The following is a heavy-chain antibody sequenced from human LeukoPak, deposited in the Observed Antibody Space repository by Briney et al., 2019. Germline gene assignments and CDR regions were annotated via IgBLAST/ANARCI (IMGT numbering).Heavy chain of an antibody. V-gene: IGHV1-18*01. Sequence: ASVKVSCKASGYTFTSFDINWVRQAPGQGLEWMGWISAYNGNTNYAQKLQGRVTMTTDTSTSTAYMELRSLRSDDTAVYYCARDPLLYSSSWYLHAFDIWGQGTMVTVSS. CDR2: ISAYNGNT. CDR1: GYTFTSFD. D-gene: IGHD6-13*01. J-gene: IGHJ3*02. CDR3: ARDPLLYSSSWYLHAFDI.